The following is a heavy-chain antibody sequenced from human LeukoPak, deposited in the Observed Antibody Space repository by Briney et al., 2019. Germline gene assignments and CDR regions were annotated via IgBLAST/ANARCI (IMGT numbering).Heavy chain of an antibody. J-gene: IGHJ4*02. CDR2: ISSSSSYI. CDR1: GFTFSSYS. Sequence: GGSLRLSCAASGFTFSSYSMNWVRQAPGKGLEWVSSISSSSSYIYYADSVKGRFTISRDNAKNSLYMQMNSLRAEDTAVYYCARGSFVLEWLFDYWGQGTLVTVSS. V-gene: IGHV3-21*01. CDR3: ARGSFVLEWLFDY. D-gene: IGHD3-3*01.